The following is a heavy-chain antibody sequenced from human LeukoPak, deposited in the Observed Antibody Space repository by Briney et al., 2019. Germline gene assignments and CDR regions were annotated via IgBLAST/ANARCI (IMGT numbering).Heavy chain of an antibody. Sequence: ASVRVSSKASGGTFSSYAISWVRQDPGQGLEWLGRIIPILDNANYAQKFQGRVTINADKSTSTAYMELSSLRSEDTAVYYCARGPTDYYHSDYDALDIWGQWTMVTVSS. CDR1: GGTFSSYA. V-gene: IGHV1-69*04. CDR3: ARGPTDYYHSDYDALDI. D-gene: IGHD3-22*01. J-gene: IGHJ3*02. CDR2: IIPILDNA.